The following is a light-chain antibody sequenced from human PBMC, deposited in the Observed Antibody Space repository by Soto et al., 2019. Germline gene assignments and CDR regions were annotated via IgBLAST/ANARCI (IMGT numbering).Light chain of an antibody. Sequence: QSVLTQPPSASGSPGQSVTISCTGTSSDVGGYNYVSWYQQHPGKAPKLMIYEVSKRPSGVPDRFSGSKSGNTASLTVSGLQAEDEADYYCSSYAGSNHWNFGTGTKLTVL. J-gene: IGLJ1*01. CDR2: EVS. CDR3: SSYAGSNHWN. V-gene: IGLV2-8*01. CDR1: SSDVGGYNY.